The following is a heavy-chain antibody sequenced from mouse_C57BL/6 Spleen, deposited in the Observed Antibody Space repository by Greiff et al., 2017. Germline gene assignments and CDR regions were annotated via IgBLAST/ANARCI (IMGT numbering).Heavy chain of an antibody. V-gene: IGHV1-5*01. J-gene: IGHJ2*01. CDR3: TRYGTSQAGNFDY. CDR2: IYPGNSDT. D-gene: IGHD3-2*02. CDR1: GYTFTSYW. Sequence: VQLQQSGTVLARPGASVKMSCKTSGYTFTSYWMHWVKQRPGQGLEWIGDIYPGNSDTSYNQKFKGKAKLTADTSASTAYMERSSLTKEDSAVYYCTRYGTSQAGNFDYWGQGTTLTVSS.